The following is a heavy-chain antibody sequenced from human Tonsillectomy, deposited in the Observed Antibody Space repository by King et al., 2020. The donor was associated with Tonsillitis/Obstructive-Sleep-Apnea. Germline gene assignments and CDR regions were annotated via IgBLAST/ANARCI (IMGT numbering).Heavy chain of an antibody. V-gene: IGHV4-39*01. D-gene: IGHD4-17*01. CDR3: AREAPVNWFDP. J-gene: IGHJ5*02. CDR2: ISYSGST. CDR1: GGSISSSSYF. Sequence: QLQESGPGLVKPSETLSLTCTVSGGSISSSSYFWAWIRQPPGKGLEWIGSISYSGSTYYNPSHKSRVTMSVDTSKNQFSLKVRSVTAADTAVYYCAREAPVNWFDPWGQGTLVTVSS.